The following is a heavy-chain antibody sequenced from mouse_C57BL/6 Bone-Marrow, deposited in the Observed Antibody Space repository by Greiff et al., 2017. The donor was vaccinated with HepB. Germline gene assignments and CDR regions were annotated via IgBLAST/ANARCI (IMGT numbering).Heavy chain of an antibody. CDR2: ISYSGST. D-gene: IGHD1-1*01. CDR1: GYSITSDY. CDR3: ASYVSSYTWFAY. V-gene: IGHV3-8*01. J-gene: IGHJ3*01. Sequence: EVKVVESGPGLAKPSQTLSLTCSVTGYSITSDYWNWIRKFPGNKLEYMGYISYSGSTYYNPSLKSRISITRDTSKNQYYLQLNSVTTEDTATYYCASYVSSYTWFAYWGQGTLVTVSA.